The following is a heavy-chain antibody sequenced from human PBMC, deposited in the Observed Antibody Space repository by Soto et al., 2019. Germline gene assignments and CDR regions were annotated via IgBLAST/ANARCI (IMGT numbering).Heavy chain of an antibody. Sequence: GGSLRLSCAASGFMFSDYAMSWIRQAPGKGLEWVSAFRGGGGSTFYADPVRGRFTISRDNAKSTLYLQMNSLRAEDTAVYYCAKIGWSEVAGWEFDYWGQGTLVTVSS. D-gene: IGHD6-19*01. CDR1: GFMFSDYA. CDR2: FRGGGGST. CDR3: AKIGWSEVAGWEFDY. V-gene: IGHV3-23*01. J-gene: IGHJ4*02.